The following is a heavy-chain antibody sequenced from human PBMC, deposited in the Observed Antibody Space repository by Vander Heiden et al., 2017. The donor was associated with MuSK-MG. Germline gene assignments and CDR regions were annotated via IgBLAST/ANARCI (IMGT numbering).Heavy chain of an antibody. V-gene: IGHV4-59*01. D-gene: IGHD5-12*01. CDR1: GGSISSYY. J-gene: IGHJ5*02. Sequence: QVQLQESGPGLVKPSETLSLTCTVSGGSISSYYWSWIRQPPGKGLDGIGYIYYSGSTNYNPSLKRRVTISVDTSKNQFSLKLSSVTAADTAVYYCARDHGVEWRRLRGWFDPWGQGTLVTVSS. CDR3: ARDHGVEWRRLRGWFDP. CDR2: IYYSGST.